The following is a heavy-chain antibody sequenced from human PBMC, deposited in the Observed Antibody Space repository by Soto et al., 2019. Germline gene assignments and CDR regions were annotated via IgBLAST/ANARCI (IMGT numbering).Heavy chain of an antibody. CDR2: IYSGGST. J-gene: IGHJ4*02. Sequence: VQMVESGGGVVQPGGSLRLSCAASGFTVSSNYMSWVRQAPGKGLEWVSVIYSGGSTYYADSVKGRFTISRDNSKNTLYLQMNSLRAEDTAVYYCASSAYYYGSGSYYNFGGRYDYWGQGTLVTVSS. CDR1: GFTVSSNY. D-gene: IGHD3-10*01. V-gene: IGHV3-66*01. CDR3: ASSAYYYGSGSYYNFGGRYDY.